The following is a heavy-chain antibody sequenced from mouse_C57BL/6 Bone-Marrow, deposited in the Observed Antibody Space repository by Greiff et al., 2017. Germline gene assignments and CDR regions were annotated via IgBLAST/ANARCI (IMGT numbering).Heavy chain of an antibody. CDR1: GYAFSSYW. CDR2: IYPGDGDT. CDR3: AISTMIYYAMDY. J-gene: IGHJ4*01. Sequence: VQLKESGAELVKPGASVKISCKASGYAFSSYWMNWVKQRPGKGLEWIGQIYPGDGDTNYNGKFKGKATLTADKSSSTAYMQLSSLTSEDSAVYFCAISTMIYYAMDYWGQGTSVTVSS. V-gene: IGHV1-80*01. D-gene: IGHD2-4*01.